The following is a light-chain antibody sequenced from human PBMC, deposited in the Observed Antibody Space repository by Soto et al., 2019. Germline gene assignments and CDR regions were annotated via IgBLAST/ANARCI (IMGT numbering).Light chain of an antibody. CDR1: QSVSRY. Sequence: EIGLTQSPATLSLSPGERATLSCRASQSVSRYLAWYQQKPGQAPRLVIHDTSTRATGVTDTFSGSGSGTEFTHTISSREPDDFAMDYFLERFSWPPTFGGGTHVEIK. CDR2: DTS. V-gene: IGKV3-11*01. CDR3: LERFSWPPT. J-gene: IGKJ4*01.